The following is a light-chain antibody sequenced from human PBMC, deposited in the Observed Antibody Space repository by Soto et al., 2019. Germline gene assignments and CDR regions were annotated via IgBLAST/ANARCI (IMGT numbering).Light chain of an antibody. J-gene: IGLJ3*02. CDR3: AAWDDSLTGPV. CDR2: SNN. CDR1: SSNIGRND. Sequence: QSVLTQPPSASGTPGQRVTISCSGSSSNIGRNDVSWYQQFPGTAPKVLIYSNNQRPSGVPDRFSGSKSGTSASLAISGLRSEDEADYYCAAWDDSLTGPVFGGGTKVTVL. V-gene: IGLV1-47*02.